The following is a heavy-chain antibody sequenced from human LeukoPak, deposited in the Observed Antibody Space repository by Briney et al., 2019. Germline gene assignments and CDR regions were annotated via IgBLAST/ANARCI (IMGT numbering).Heavy chain of an antibody. CDR3: ARDLTMVREEGFDP. Sequence: SETLSLTCTVSGGSISGSSYYWGWIRQPPGKGLEWIGRIYTSGSTNYNPSLKSRVTISVDTSKNQFSLKLSSVTAADTAVYYCARDLTMVREEGFDPWGQGTLVTVSS. CDR1: GGSISGSSYY. CDR2: IYTSGST. J-gene: IGHJ5*02. D-gene: IGHD3-10*01. V-gene: IGHV4-39*07.